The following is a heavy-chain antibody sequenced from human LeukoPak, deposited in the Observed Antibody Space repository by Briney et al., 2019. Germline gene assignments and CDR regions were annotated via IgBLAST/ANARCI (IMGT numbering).Heavy chain of an antibody. V-gene: IGHV3-23*01. D-gene: IGHD3-10*01. CDR3: AKGMVRGVIPDY. Sequence: GGSLRLSCAASGFTFSSYAMSWVRQAPGKGLEWVSTITTRSGSTYYADSVKGRFTISRDNSKNTLYLQMNSLRAEDTAVYYCAKGMVRGVIPDYWGQGTLVTVSS. J-gene: IGHJ4*02. CDR1: GFTFSSYA. CDR2: ITTRSGST.